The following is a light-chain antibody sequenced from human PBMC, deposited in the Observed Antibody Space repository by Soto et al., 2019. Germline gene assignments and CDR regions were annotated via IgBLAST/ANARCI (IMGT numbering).Light chain of an antibody. J-gene: IGLJ2*01. CDR2: DVS. CDR3: SSYTSSSTPL. V-gene: IGLV2-14*01. Sequence: QSALTQPASVSGSPGQSITISCTGTSSDVGGYNYVSWYQQHPGKAPKLMIYDVSNRPSGVSNRFSRSKSGNTASLTISGLQAEDEADYYCSSYTSSSTPLFGGGTQLTVL. CDR1: SSDVGGYNY.